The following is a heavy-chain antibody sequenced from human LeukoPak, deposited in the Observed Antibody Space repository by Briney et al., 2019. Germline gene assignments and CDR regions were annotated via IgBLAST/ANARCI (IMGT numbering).Heavy chain of an antibody. CDR3: ARGFAAGWFDP. CDR1: GGSFSGYY. D-gene: IGHD6-25*01. J-gene: IGHJ5*02. Sequence: SETLSFTCAVYGGSFSGYYWSWIRQPPGKGLEWIGEINHSGSTNYNPSLKSRVTISVDKSKNQFSLKLSSVTAADTAVYYCARGFAAGWFDPWGQGTLVTVSS. V-gene: IGHV4-34*01. CDR2: INHSGST.